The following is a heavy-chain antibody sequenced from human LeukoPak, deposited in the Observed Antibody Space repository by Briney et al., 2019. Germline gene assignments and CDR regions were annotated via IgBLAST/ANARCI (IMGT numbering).Heavy chain of an antibody. D-gene: IGHD3-10*01. CDR1: GFTFSSYW. CDR2: IKQDGSEK. CDR3: AREALGWFGELLAPPDY. V-gene: IGHV3-7*05. J-gene: IGHJ4*02. Sequence: GGSLRLSCAASGFTFSSYWMSWVRQAPGKGLEWVANIKQDGSEKYYVDPVKGRFTISRDNAKNSLYLQMNSLRAEDTAVYYCAREALGWFGELLAPPDYWGQGTLVTVSS.